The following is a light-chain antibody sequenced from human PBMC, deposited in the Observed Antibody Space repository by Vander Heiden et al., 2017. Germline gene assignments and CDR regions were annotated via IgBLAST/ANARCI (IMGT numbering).Light chain of an antibody. J-gene: IGLJ2*01. CDR3: GTWDSSLSVSVV. Sequence: QSVLTQPPSVSAAPGQQVTISCSGSSSNIGKNYVSWYQQLPGTAPKLLIYDNTKRPTGIPDRFSGSKSGTSATLGITGLLPGDEAEYYCGTWDSSLSVSVVFGGGTKLTVL. V-gene: IGLV1-51*01. CDR1: SSNIGKNY. CDR2: DNT.